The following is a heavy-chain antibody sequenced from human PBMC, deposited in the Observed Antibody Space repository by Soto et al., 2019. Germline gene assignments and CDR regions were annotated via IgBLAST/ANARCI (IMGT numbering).Heavy chain of an antibody. CDR1: GFTFSSYG. V-gene: IGHV3-30*18. Sequence: PGGSLRLSCAASGFTFSSYGMHWVRQAPGKGLEWVAVISYDGSNKYYADSVKGRFTISRDNSKNTLYLQMNSLRAEDTAVYSCAKIVATVAYYYYGMDVWGQGTTVTVSS. CDR2: ISYDGSNK. CDR3: AKIVATVAYYYYGMDV. D-gene: IGHD5-12*01. J-gene: IGHJ6*02.